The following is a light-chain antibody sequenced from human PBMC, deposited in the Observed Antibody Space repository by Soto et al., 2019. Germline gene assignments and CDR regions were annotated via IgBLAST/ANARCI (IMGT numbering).Light chain of an antibody. V-gene: IGKV1-5*01. CDR2: DAS. Sequence: DIQMTQSPSTLSASVGDRVTITCRASQSISSWLAWYQQKPGKAPKLLIYDASSLESGVPSRSSSSGSATEFTLTISSLQPDDFATYYCQQYNSYWTFGQGTKVDIK. CDR1: QSISSW. CDR3: QQYNSYWT. J-gene: IGKJ1*01.